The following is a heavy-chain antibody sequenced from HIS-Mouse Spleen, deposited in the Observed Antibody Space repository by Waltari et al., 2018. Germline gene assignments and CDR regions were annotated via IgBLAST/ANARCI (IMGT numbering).Heavy chain of an antibody. CDR2: IYHSGST. CDR1: GYSISSGYS. J-gene: IGHJ3*02. CDR3: ARGGYYGSGSYYDAFDI. V-gene: IGHV4-38-2*02. Sequence: QVQLQESGPGLVKPSETLSLTCTVSGYSISSGYSLGWLRQPPGKGLEWIGSIYHSGSTYYNPSLKSRVTISVDTSKNQFSLKLSSVTAADTAVYYCARGGYYGSGSYYDAFDIWGQGTMVTVSS. D-gene: IGHD3-10*01.